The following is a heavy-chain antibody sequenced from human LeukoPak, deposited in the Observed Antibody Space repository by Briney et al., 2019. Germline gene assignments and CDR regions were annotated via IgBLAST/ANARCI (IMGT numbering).Heavy chain of an antibody. D-gene: IGHD6-6*01. CDR2: IYYRGST. V-gene: IGHV4-59*01. CDR3: ARGGAARSFDY. J-gene: IGHJ4*02. CDR1: GGSITGYY. Sequence: SETLSLTCTVSGGSITGYYWSWIRQPPGKGLEWIGYIYYRGSTNYNPFLKSRVTISVDTSKNQFSLNLSSVTAADTAVYYCARGGAARSFDYWGQGTLVTVSS.